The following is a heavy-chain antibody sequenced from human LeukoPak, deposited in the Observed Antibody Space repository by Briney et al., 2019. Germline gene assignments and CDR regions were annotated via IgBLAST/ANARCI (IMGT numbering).Heavy chain of an antibody. D-gene: IGHD3-16*01. CDR2: IYPGDSDT. CDR3: ARQSYDYVWGSYSWFDP. J-gene: IGHJ5*02. Sequence: GESLKISCKGSGYSFTSYWIGWVRQMPGKGLEWMGIIYPGDSDTRYSPSFQGQVTISADKSISTAYLQWSSLKASDTAMYYCARQSYDYVWGSYSWFDPWGQGTLVTVSS. CDR1: GYSFTSYW. V-gene: IGHV5-51*01.